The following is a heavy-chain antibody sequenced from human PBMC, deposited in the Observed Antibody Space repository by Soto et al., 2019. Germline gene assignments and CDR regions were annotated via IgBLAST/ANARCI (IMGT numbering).Heavy chain of an antibody. D-gene: IGHD3-22*01. J-gene: IGHJ4*02. CDR3: ARLGGSYYYDSSGYYPLDY. V-gene: IGHV1-3*01. Sequence: ASVKVSCKASGYTFTSYAMHWVRQAPGQRLEWMGWINAGNGNTKYSQKFQGRVTITRDTSASTAYMELSSLRSEDTAVYYCARLGGSYYYDSSGYYPLDYWGQGTLVTVSS. CDR1: GYTFTSYA. CDR2: INAGNGNT.